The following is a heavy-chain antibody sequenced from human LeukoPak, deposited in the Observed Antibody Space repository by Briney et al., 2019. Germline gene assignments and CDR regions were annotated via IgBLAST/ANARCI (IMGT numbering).Heavy chain of an antibody. D-gene: IGHD3-3*01. CDR1: GGSFSGYY. J-gene: IGHJ3*02. Sequence: SETLSLTCAVYGGSFSGYYWSWIRQPPGKGLEWIGSIYYSGSTYYNPSLKSRVTISVDTSKNQFSLKLSSVTAADTAVYYCATRRITIFGVANDAFDIWGQGTMVTVSS. CDR3: ATRRITIFGVANDAFDI. V-gene: IGHV4-34*01. CDR2: IYYSGST.